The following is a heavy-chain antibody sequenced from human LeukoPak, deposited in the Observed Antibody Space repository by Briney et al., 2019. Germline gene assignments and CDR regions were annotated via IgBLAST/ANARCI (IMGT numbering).Heavy chain of an antibody. V-gene: IGHV4-34*01. CDR2: INDSGST. CDR1: GGSFSDYY. CDR3: ARAYYYYMDV. J-gene: IGHJ6*03. Sequence: SETLSLTCAVYGGSFSDYYRSWIRQPPGKGPEWIGEINDSGSTYYNPSLRSRVTMSIDTSKNQFSLKLTSVTAADTAVYYCARAYYYYMDVWGKGTTVTVSS.